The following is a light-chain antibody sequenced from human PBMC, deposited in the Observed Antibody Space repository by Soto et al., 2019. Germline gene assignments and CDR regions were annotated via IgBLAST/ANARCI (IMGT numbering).Light chain of an antibody. Sequence: DIQMTQSPSSLSASVGDRVTITCRASQSISSVLNWYQQKPGKAPKLLIYKASTLKSGVPSRFSGSGSGTEFTLTISSLQPDDFATYYCQHYNSYSEAFGQGTKVDIK. J-gene: IGKJ1*01. CDR3: QHYNSYSEA. CDR2: KAS. V-gene: IGKV1-5*03. CDR1: QSISSV.